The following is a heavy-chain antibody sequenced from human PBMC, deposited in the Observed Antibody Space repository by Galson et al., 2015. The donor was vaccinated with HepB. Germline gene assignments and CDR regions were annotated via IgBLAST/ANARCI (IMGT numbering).Heavy chain of an antibody. Sequence: SLRLSCAASGFTVSGEYMNWVRQAPGKGLEWVSVIYTGDSKYYADSVKGRLIISRDNYKNTVYLQMNSLRAEDTAVYYCATYCSYGVCYDYFDYWGQGTLVTVSS. CDR1: GFTVSGEY. CDR2: IYTGDSK. CDR3: ATYCSYGVCYDYFDY. V-gene: IGHV3-66*01. J-gene: IGHJ4*02. D-gene: IGHD2-8*01.